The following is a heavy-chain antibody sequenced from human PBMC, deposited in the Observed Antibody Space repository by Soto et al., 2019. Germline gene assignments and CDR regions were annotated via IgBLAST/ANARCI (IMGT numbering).Heavy chain of an antibody. D-gene: IGHD4-17*01. CDR2: ISSSSSTI. V-gene: IGHV3-48*01. CDR1: GFTFSSYS. J-gene: IGHJ1*01. CDR3: ARVGELFYGDYDVQYFQH. Sequence: EVQLVESGGGLVQPGGSLRLSCAASGFTFSSYSMNWVRQAPGKGLEWVSYISSSSSTIYYADSVKGRFTISRDNAKNSLYLQMNSLRAEDTAVYYCARVGELFYGDYDVQYFQHWGQGTLVTVSS.